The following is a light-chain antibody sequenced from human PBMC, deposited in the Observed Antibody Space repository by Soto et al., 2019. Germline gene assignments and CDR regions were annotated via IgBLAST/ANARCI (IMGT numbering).Light chain of an antibody. J-gene: IGKJ3*01. CDR1: QSLGSN. Sequence: IVLTQSPATLSVSPGERATLSCRASQSLGSNLAWYQQRPGRAPRLLIFATSTRATGIPAMFNGAGSGTDFTLTISSLQSEDFAVYYCQQYADWPPVFGPGTTVDIK. CDR2: ATS. V-gene: IGKV3D-15*01. CDR3: QQYADWPPV.